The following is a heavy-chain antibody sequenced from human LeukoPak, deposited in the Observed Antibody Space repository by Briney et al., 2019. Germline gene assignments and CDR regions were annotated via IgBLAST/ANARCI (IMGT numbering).Heavy chain of an antibody. CDR2: ISSSSSYT. CDR3: AGKVGATDY. CDR1: GFTFSSYS. D-gene: IGHD1-26*01. Sequence: PGGSLRLSCAASGFTFSSYSMNWVRQAPGKGLEWVSSISSSSSYTYYADSVKGRFTISRDNAKNSLYLQMNSLRAEDTAVYYCAGKVGATDYWGQGTLVTVSS. J-gene: IGHJ4*02. V-gene: IGHV3-21*01.